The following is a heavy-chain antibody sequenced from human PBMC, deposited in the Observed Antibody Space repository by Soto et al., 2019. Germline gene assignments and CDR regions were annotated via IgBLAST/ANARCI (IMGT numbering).Heavy chain of an antibody. CDR2: ISSSSSYI. CDR3: ARGPDFWSGYYYFDY. CDR1: GFTFSSYS. J-gene: IGHJ4*02. V-gene: IGHV3-21*01. D-gene: IGHD3-3*01. Sequence: LRLSCAASGFTFSSYSMNWVRQAPGKGLEWVSSISSSSSYIYYADSVKGRFTISRDNAKNSLYLQMNSLRAEDTAVYYCARGPDFWSGYYYFDYWGQGTLVTVSS.